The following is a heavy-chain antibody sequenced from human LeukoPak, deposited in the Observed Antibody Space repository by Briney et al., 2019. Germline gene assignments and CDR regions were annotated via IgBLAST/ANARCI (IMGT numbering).Heavy chain of an antibody. CDR3: ARDPERYLRVGHYVY. V-gene: IGHV3-21*01. D-gene: IGHD3-16*01. Sequence: GGSLRLSCAASGFTFSTSAMNWVRQAPGKGLEWVSSIDFDSSHIYYAASVRGRFTISRDNARNSLYLQMNSLRVEDTAVYYCARDPERYLRVGHYVYWGQGTLVAVSS. J-gene: IGHJ4*02. CDR2: IDFDSSHI. CDR1: GFTFSTSA.